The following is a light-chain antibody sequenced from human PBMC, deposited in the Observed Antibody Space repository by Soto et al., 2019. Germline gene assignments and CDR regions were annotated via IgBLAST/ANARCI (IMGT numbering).Light chain of an antibody. J-gene: IGKJ2*01. Sequence: DIQMTQSPSSLSASVGDRVTLTCRASQGIRNALAWYQKKPGKAPESLIYSAYIQQSEVSSKFSGSRAGTDFPLAITRLQPEDFASYYCLQHDTYPYTFGQGTKLEIK. CDR1: QGIRNA. CDR3: LQHDTYPYT. CDR2: SAY. V-gene: IGKV1-17*01.